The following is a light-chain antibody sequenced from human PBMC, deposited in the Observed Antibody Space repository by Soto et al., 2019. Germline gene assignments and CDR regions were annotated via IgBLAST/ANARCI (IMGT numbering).Light chain of an antibody. Sequence: QSVLTQPPSASGTPGQRVTISCSGSSSNIGSNTVNWYQQLPGTAPKLLIYSNNQRPSGVPDRFSGSKSGTSASLAISGLQSEEEADYYCAAWDDSRNGYVFGTGTMVTVL. CDR2: SNN. V-gene: IGLV1-44*01. J-gene: IGLJ1*01. CDR1: SSNIGSNT. CDR3: AAWDDSRNGYV.